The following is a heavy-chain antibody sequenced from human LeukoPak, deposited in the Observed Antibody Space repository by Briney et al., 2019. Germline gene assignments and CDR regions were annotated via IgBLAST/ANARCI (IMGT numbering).Heavy chain of an antibody. J-gene: IGHJ5*02. CDR3: ARGGARFPAAAVVRGIFDP. D-gene: IGHD6-13*01. CDR1: GYTFTGYY. CDR2: INPNSGGT. V-gene: IGHV1-2*02. Sequence: ASVKVSCKASGYTFTGYYMHWVRQAPGQGLEWMGWINPNSGGTNYAQKFQGRVTMTSDTSISTAYMELSRLRSDDTAVYYCARGGARFPAAAVVRGIFDPWGQGTLVTVSS.